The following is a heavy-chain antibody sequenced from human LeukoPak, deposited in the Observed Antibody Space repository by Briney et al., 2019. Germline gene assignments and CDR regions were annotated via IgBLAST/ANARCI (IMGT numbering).Heavy chain of an antibody. CDR2: IIPILGIA. Sequence: ASVKVSCKASGGTFSSYAISWVRQAPGQGLEWMGRIIPILGIANYAQKFQGRVTITADKSTSTAYMELSSPRSEDTAVYYCARARDNWNDFDYWGQGTLVTVSS. CDR1: GGTFSSYA. V-gene: IGHV1-69*04. J-gene: IGHJ4*02. CDR3: ARARDNWNDFDY. D-gene: IGHD1-1*01.